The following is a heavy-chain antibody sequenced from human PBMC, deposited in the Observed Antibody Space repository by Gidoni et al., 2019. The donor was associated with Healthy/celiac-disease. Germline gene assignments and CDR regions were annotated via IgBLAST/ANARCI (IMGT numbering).Heavy chain of an antibody. V-gene: IGHV3-33*01. Sequence: VESGGGVVQPGRSLRLSCAASGFTFSSYGMHWVRQAPGKGLEWVAVIWYDGSNKYYADSVKGRLTISRDNSKNTLYLQMNSLRAEDTAVYYCARDPDDVFQPASIAAAVLDYWGQGTLVTVSS. CDR3: ARDPDDVFQPASIAAAVLDY. CDR1: GFTFSSYG. CDR2: IWYDGSNK. J-gene: IGHJ4*02. D-gene: IGHD6-13*01.